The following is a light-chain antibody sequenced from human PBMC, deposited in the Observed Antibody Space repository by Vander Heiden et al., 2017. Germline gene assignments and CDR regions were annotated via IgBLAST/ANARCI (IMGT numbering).Light chain of an antibody. V-gene: IGKV3-20*01. CDR3: QQYGSSPWT. J-gene: IGKJ1*01. Sequence: EIVLTQSPGTLSLSPGERATLSCSASQSVSSSYLAWYQQKPGQAPRLLIYGASSRATGIPDRCRGSGSGTDFTLTSSRLEPEDFAVYYCQQYGSSPWTFGQGTKVEIK. CDR1: QSVSSSY. CDR2: GAS.